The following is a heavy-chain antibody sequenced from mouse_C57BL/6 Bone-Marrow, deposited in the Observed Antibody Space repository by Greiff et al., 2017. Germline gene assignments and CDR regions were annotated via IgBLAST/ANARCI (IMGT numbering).Heavy chain of an antibody. Sequence: PGQGLEWIGDIYPGSGSTNYNEKFKSKATLTVETYSSTAYMQLSRLPSVYSAVYYCARWYFGWLLRLYFDVCGTGTTVTVSS. V-gene: IGHV1-55*01. J-gene: IGHJ1*03. CDR3: ARWYFGWLLRLYFDV. D-gene: IGHD2-3*01. CDR2: IYPGSGST.